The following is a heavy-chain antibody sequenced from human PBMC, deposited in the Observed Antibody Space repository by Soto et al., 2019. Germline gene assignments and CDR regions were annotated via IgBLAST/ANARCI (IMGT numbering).Heavy chain of an antibody. D-gene: IGHD3-22*01. CDR3: ARGYFYESSGYCSY. CDR2: ISPYNGNT. CDR1: GYTFTTYD. Sequence: QVQLVQSGAEVKKPGASVRVSCRASGYTFTTYDITWVRQAPGQGLEWMGWISPYNGNTNYARKFQGRVTMTTDTSATTAHMELRTLGSDNTAVYYCARGYFYESSGYCSYWGQGTLVTVSS. V-gene: IGHV1-18*01. J-gene: IGHJ4*02.